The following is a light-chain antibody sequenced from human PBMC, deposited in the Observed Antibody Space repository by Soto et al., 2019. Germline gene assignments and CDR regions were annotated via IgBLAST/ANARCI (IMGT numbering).Light chain of an antibody. CDR2: KAS. CDR1: QSISSW. CDR3: QQYNSYRRT. J-gene: IGKJ1*01. Sequence: DIPMTQSPSTLSASVGDRVTITCRASQSISSWLAWYQQKPGKAPKLLIYKASSLESGVPSRFSGSGSGTEFTLTISSLQPDEFATYYCQQYNSYRRTVGQGTKVEIK. V-gene: IGKV1-5*03.